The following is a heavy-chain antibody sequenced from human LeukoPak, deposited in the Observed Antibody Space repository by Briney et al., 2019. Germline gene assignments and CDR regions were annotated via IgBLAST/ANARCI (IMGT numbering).Heavy chain of an antibody. V-gene: IGHV1-18*01. J-gene: IGHJ4*02. CDR1: GCTFTSYG. CDR2: ISAYNGNT. D-gene: IGHD3-22*01. CDR3: ARSDYYDSSGYYLSFDY. Sequence: ASVKVSCKASGCTFTSYGISWVRQAPGQGLEWMGWISAYNGNTNYAQKLQGRVTMTTDTSTSTAYMELRSLRSDDTAVYYCARSDYYDSSGYYLSFDYWGQGTLVTVSS.